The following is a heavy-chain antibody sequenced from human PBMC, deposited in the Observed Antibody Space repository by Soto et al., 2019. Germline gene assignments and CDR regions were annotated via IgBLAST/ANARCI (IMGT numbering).Heavy chain of an antibody. Sequence: QVQLQESGPGLVTPSETLSLTCTVSGDSINTYYWSRIRQPAGKGLEWIGRIFSGGSTNYNPSLKSRVTMSIDTSKNQFSLKLTSLAAADTAVYYCARGPGGFGDFSLDYWGQGTLVTVPS. CDR2: IFSGGST. CDR3: ARGPGGFGDFSLDY. CDR1: GDSINTYY. J-gene: IGHJ4*02. D-gene: IGHD3-10*01. V-gene: IGHV4-4*07.